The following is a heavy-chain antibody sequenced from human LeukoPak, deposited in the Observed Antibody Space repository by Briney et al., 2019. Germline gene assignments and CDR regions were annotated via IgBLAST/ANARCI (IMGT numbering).Heavy chain of an antibody. CDR1: GFTFSSYG. D-gene: IGHD3-9*01. Sequence: GGSLRLSCAASGFTFSSYGMHWVRQAPGKGLEWVAVISYDGSNKYYADSVKGRFTISRDNSKNTLYLQMNSLRAEDTAVYYCAKDARLNYDILPGVFDYWGQGTLVTVSS. V-gene: IGHV3-30*18. CDR3: AKDARLNYDILPGVFDY. J-gene: IGHJ4*02. CDR2: ISYDGSNK.